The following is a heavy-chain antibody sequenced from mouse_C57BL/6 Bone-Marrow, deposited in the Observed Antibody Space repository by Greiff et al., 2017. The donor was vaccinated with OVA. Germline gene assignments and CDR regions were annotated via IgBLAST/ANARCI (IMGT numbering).Heavy chain of an antibody. CDR2: IYPGSGST. J-gene: IGHJ2*01. Sequence: KQRPGQGLEWIGDIYPGSGSTNYNEKFKSKATLTVDTSSSTAYMQLSSLTSEDSAVYYCARRSLDYWGQGTTLTVSS. V-gene: IGHV1-55*01. CDR3: ARRSLDY.